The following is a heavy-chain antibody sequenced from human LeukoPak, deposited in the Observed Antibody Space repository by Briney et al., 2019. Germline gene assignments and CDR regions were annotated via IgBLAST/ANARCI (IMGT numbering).Heavy chain of an antibody. V-gene: IGHV3-7*03. D-gene: IGHD6-19*01. CDR3: ATGAGCGY. CDR1: GFTFSSYE. J-gene: IGHJ4*02. Sequence: GGSLRLSCAASGFTFSSYEMNWVRQAPGKGLEWVANIKQDGSERNYVDSVKGRFTISRDNAKNSPYLQMNTLRDEDTAVYYCATGAGCGYWGQGTLVTVSS. CDR2: IKQDGSER.